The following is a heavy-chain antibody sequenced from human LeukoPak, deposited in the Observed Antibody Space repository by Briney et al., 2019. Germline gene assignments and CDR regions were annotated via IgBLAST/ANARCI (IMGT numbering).Heavy chain of an antibody. V-gene: IGHV3-30*02. Sequence: GGSLRLSCAASGFTFSDYGMHWVRQAPGKGLEWLAVIRNDGSNQYYADSVKGRFTISRDNSKNTLYLHMKSLRMEDTAVYYCARALGGADFDYWGQGTLVTVSS. CDR3: ARALGGADFDY. CDR1: GFTFSDYG. J-gene: IGHJ4*02. CDR2: IRNDGSNQ. D-gene: IGHD1-26*01.